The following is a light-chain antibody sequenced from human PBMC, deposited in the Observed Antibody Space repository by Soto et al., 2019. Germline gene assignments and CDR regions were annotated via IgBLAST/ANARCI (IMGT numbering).Light chain of an antibody. CDR1: QDISSW. V-gene: IGKV1-12*01. CDR3: QQANSFPLT. J-gene: IGKJ4*01. CDR2: ATS. Sequence: DIQMTQSPSFVSASVGDRVTITCRASQDISSWLVWYQQKPGKAPKLLIHATSGLQSGVPSRFSGSGSGTDFTLNISNLQSEDFETYYCQQANSFPLTFGGGTKVDIK.